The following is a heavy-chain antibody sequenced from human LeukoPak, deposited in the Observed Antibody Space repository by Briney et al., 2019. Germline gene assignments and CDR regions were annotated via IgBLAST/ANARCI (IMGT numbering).Heavy chain of an antibody. Sequence: PGGSLRLSCAASEFAVSSNYMIWVRQAPGNGLEWVSVIYSGGKTYYADSVEGRLTISRDNSKNAVYLQTNSLRAEDTAVYYCARYRMDAGSYTSGWFDPWGQGTLVTVSS. V-gene: IGHV3-53*01. CDR3: ARYRMDAGSYTSGWFDP. J-gene: IGHJ5*02. D-gene: IGHD3-10*01. CDR1: EFAVSSNY. CDR2: IYSGGKT.